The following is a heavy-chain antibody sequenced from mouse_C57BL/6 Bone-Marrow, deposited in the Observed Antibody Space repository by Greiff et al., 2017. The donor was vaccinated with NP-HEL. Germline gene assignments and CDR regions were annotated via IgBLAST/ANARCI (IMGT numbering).Heavy chain of an antibody. CDR2: IRNKANGYTT. CDR1: GFTFTDYY. CDR3: ARYRSSYAMDY. J-gene: IGHJ4*01. Sequence: EVKLMESGGGLVQPGGSLSLSCAASGFTFTDYYMSWVRQPPGKALEWLGFIRNKANGYTTEYSASVKGRFTISRDNSQSILDLQMNALRAEDSATYYCARYRSSYAMDYWGQGTSVTVSS. V-gene: IGHV7-3*01. D-gene: IGHD1-1*01.